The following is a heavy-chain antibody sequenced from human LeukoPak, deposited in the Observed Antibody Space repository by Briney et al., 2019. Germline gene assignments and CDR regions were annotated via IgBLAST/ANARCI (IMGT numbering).Heavy chain of an antibody. CDR3: ARDRGETYYYDSSGYRSLDY. J-gene: IGHJ4*02. D-gene: IGHD3-22*01. CDR1: GYTFTSYY. Sequence: GASVKVSCKASGYTFTSYYTHWVRQAPGQGLEWMGIINPSGGSTSYAQKFQGRVTMTRDTSTSTAYMELSSLRSEDTAVYYCARDRGETYYYDSSGYRSLDYWGQGTLVTVSS. CDR2: INPSGGST. V-gene: IGHV1-46*01.